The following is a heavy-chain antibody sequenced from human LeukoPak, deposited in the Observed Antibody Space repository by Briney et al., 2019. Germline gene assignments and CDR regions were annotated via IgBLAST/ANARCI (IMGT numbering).Heavy chain of an antibody. V-gene: IGHV3-30*02. CDR3: AKDRPTPYFDY. J-gene: IGHJ4*02. D-gene: IGHD4-11*01. CDR1: GSTFSVYA. Sequence: GGSLRLSCAASGSTFSVYAMHWVRQAPGKGLEWVTFTRSDGSTEYYADSVKGRFTISRDNSKNTLYLQMNSLRAEDTAVYYCAKDRPTPYFDYWGQGTLVTVSS. CDR2: TRSDGSTE.